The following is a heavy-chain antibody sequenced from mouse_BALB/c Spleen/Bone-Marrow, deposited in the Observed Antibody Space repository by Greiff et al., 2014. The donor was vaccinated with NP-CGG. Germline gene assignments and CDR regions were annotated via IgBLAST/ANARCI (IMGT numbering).Heavy chain of an antibody. CDR2: ISSGSSTI. CDR1: GITFRNFG. Sequence: EVNVVESGGGLVQPGGSRKLSCAASGITFRNFGMHWVRQAPEKGLEWVAYISSGSSTIYYADTLKGRFTISRDKPKNTLFLQMTSLRSEDTAMYYCARIGRARGYAMDYWGQGTSVTVSS. V-gene: IGHV5-17*02. J-gene: IGHJ4*01. CDR3: ARIGRARGYAMDY. D-gene: IGHD3-3*01.